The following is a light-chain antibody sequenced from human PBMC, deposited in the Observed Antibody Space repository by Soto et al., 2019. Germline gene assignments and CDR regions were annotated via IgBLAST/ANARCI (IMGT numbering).Light chain of an antibody. CDR2: GAS. J-gene: IGKJ1*01. Sequence: EIVLTQSPGTLSLSPGERATLSCRASQSFSSSYLAWYQQKPGQAPRLLIYGASSRATDIPDRFSGSGSGTDFTLTISRLEPEDFAVYYCQQYGSSPPVTFGQGTKVDI. V-gene: IGKV3-20*01. CDR3: QQYGSSPPVT. CDR1: QSFSSSY.